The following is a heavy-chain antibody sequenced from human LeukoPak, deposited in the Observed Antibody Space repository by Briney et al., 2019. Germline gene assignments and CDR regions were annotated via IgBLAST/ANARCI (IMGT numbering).Heavy chain of an antibody. CDR3: ASARVAVAKYYFDY. Sequence: SETLSLTCAVYGGSFSGYYRSWIRQPPGKGLEWIGEINHSGSTNYNPSTMSRVTISVATSKNQFSLKQSSVTAADTAVYYCASARVAVAKYYFDYWGQGTLVTVSS. V-gene: IGHV4-34*01. CDR1: GGSFSGYY. D-gene: IGHD6-19*01. J-gene: IGHJ4*02. CDR2: INHSGST.